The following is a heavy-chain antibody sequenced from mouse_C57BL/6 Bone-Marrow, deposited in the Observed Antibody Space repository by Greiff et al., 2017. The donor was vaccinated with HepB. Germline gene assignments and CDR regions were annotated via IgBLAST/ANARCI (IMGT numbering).Heavy chain of an antibody. J-gene: IGHJ2*01. V-gene: IGHV5-2*01. CDR1: EYEFPSHD. Sequence: EVQLVESGGGLVQPGESLKLSCESNEYEFPSHDMSWVRKTPEKRLELVAAINSDGGSTYYTDNMERRFIISRDNTKRTLYLQISSRRSEDTALYYCARPGYDGYDYWGQGTTLTVSS. CDR3: ARPGYDGYDY. CDR2: INSDGGST. D-gene: IGHD2-3*01.